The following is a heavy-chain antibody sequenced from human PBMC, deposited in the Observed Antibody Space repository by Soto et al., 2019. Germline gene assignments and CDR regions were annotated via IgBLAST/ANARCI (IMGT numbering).Heavy chain of an antibody. J-gene: IGHJ4*02. CDR3: ARQETVIGIHTFDY. CDR1: GGSFNGYY. Sequence: QVQLQSWGAGLLKPSETLSLTCAVYGGSFNGYYWSWIRQPPGKGLEWIGEINHSGRTNSNPSLKSRVTISVDTSRNQFSLKLSSVTAADTAVYYCARQETVIGIHTFDYWGQGTLVPVSS. D-gene: IGHD3-16*02. CDR2: INHSGRT. V-gene: IGHV4-34*01.